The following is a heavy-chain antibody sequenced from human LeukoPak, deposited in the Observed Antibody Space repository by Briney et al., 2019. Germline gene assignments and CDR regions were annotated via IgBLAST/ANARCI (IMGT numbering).Heavy chain of an antibody. D-gene: IGHD3-10*01. CDR2: INHSGST. CDR3: AGTKLLWFGELRFNNWFDP. V-gene: IGHV4-34*01. CDR1: GGSFSGYY. Sequence: SETLSLTCAVYGGSFSGYYWSWIRQPPGKGLEWIGEINHSGSTNYNPSLKSRVTISVDTSKNQFSLKLSSVTAADTAVYYCAGTKLLWFGELRFNNWFDPWGQGTLVTVSS. J-gene: IGHJ5*02.